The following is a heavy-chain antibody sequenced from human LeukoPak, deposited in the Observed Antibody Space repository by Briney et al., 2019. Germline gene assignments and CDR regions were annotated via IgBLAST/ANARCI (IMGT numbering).Heavy chain of an antibody. J-gene: IGHJ6*03. CDR3: ARDLYSSTQRYYYYYMDV. Sequence: ASVKVSCKASGYTFTSYYMYWVRQAPGQGLEWMGVINPSGGSTSYAQKFQGRVTITRDTSTSTVYMDLSSLRSEDTAVYYCARDLYSSTQRYYYYYMDVWGKGTTVTVSS. CDR1: GYTFTSYY. CDR2: INPSGGST. D-gene: IGHD6-13*01. V-gene: IGHV1-46*01.